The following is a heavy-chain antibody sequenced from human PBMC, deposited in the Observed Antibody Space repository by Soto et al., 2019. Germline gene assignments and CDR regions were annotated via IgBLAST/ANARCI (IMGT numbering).Heavy chain of an antibody. Sequence: QVQLVQSGAAVKKPGSSVKVSCKASGGTFSSYTLSWVRQAPGQGLEWMGRIIPILGIANYAQKFQGRVTITADKSTSTAYIELSSLRSEDTAVYYCARRPEGRTFDYWGQGTLVTVSS. V-gene: IGHV1-69*02. CDR1: GGTFSSYT. CDR2: IIPILGIA. J-gene: IGHJ4*02. CDR3: ARRPEGRTFDY. D-gene: IGHD6-6*01.